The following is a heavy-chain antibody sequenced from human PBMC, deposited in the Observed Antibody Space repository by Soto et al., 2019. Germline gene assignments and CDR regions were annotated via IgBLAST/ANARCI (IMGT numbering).Heavy chain of an antibody. CDR3: AADRSIMITFGGVIVNNWFDP. CDR1: GFTFTRSA. D-gene: IGHD3-16*02. CDR2: IVVGSGNT. J-gene: IGHJ5*02. Sequence: GASVKVSCKASGFTFTRSAVQWVRQARGQRLEWIGWIVVGSGNTNYAQKFQERVTITRDMSTSTAYMELSSLRSEDTAVYYCAADRSIMITFGGVIVNNWFDPWGQGTLVTVSS. V-gene: IGHV1-58*01.